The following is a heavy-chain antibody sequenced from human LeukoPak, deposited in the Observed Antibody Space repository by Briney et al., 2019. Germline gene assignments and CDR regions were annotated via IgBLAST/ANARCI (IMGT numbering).Heavy chain of an antibody. V-gene: IGHV3-74*01. D-gene: IGHD3-9*01. J-gene: IGHJ4*02. CDR3: VKDPRYYDILTGYPYYFDY. CDR2: INSDGGST. Sequence: GGSLRLSCAASGFTFSSYWMHWVRQAPGKGLVWVSRINSDGGSTSYADSVKGRFTISRDNSKNTLYLQMSSLRAEDTAVYYCVKDPRYYDILTGYPYYFDYWGQGTLVTVSS. CDR1: GFTFSSYW.